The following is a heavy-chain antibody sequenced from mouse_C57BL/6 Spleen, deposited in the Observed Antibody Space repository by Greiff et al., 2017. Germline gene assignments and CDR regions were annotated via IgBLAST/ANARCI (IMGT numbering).Heavy chain of an antibody. V-gene: IGHV1-15*01. Sequence: QVQLQQSGAELVRPGASVTLSCKASGYTFTDYEMHWVKQTPVHGLEWIGAIDPETGGTAYNQKFKGKAILTADKSSSTAYMELRSLTSEDSAVYYCTRTEGSSYKFAYGGQGTLVTVSA. CDR1: GYTFTDYE. CDR2: IDPETGGT. J-gene: IGHJ3*01. CDR3: TRTEGSSYKFAY. D-gene: IGHD1-1*01.